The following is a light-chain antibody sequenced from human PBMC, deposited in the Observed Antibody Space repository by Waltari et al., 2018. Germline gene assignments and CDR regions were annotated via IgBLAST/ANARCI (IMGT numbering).Light chain of an antibody. V-gene: IGKV1-NL1*01. CDR3: QQYYSTMLT. CDR1: QGIRDS. J-gene: IGKJ4*01. Sequence: DIQMTQSPSSLSASVGDRVTITCRASQGIRDSLAWYQQKPGKAPKVLVYGASVLESGVPSRFSGSGSETDFTLTISSLQPEDFVTYYCQQYYSTMLTFGGGTKVEIE. CDR2: GAS.